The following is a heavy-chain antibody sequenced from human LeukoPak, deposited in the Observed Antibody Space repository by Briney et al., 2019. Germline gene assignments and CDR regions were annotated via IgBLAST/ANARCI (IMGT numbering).Heavy chain of an antibody. V-gene: IGHV3-48*03. CDR3: ATDRGGGVGARGY. Sequence: PGGSLRLSCEVSGITFSYYAMNWVRQAPGKGLEWISYISSTGNTIYYADSLKGRFTISRDGAKNSLYLEMRSLRAEDTAVYYCATDRGGGVGARGYWGQGTLVTVSS. J-gene: IGHJ4*02. D-gene: IGHD1-26*01. CDR1: GITFSYYA. CDR2: ISSTGNTI.